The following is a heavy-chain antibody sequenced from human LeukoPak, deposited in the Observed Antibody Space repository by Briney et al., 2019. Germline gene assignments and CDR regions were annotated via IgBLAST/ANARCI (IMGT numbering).Heavy chain of an antibody. D-gene: IGHD4-23*01. V-gene: IGHV3-49*04. J-gene: IGHJ4*02. Sequence: PGRSLRLSCTTSGFIFGDYVMNWVRQAPGKGLEWVGLIRSKAYGGTTDYAASVKGRFNISRDDSKNIAYLQMNSLKTEDTAVYYCTRIVSGGNSGDWGQGTLVTVSS. CDR2: IRSKAYGGTT. CDR1: GFIFGDYV. CDR3: TRIVSGGNSGD.